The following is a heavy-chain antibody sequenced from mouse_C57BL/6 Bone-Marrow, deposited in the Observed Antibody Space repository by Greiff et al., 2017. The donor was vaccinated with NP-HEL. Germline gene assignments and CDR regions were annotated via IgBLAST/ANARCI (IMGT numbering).Heavy chain of an antibody. CDR3: ARGPHYYGSGYFDV. J-gene: IGHJ1*03. V-gene: IGHV2-2*01. D-gene: IGHD1-2*01. CDR2: IWSGGST. Sequence: QVQLKESGPGLVQPSQSLSITCTVSGFSLTSYGVHWVRQSPGKGLEWLGVIWSGGSTDYNAAFISRLSISKDNSKSQVFFKMNSLQADDTAIYYCARGPHYYGSGYFDVWGTGTTVTVSS. CDR1: GFSLTSYG.